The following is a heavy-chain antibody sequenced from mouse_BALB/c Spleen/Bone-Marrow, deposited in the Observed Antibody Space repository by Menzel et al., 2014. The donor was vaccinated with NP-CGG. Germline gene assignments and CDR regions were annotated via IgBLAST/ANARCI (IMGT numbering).Heavy chain of an antibody. CDR3: AKKPTIGTIGY. J-gene: IGHJ2*01. CDR1: GFSLTNYG. V-gene: IGHV2-2*02. D-gene: IGHD2-14*01. Sequence: VKLVESGPGLVQPSQRLSITCTVSGFSLTNYGEHWVRQSPGKGLEWLGVIWSGGSTDYNAAFISRLTISKDNSKSQVFFKMNSLQTNDTAIYYCAKKPTIGTIGYWGQGTTLTVSA. CDR2: IWSGGST.